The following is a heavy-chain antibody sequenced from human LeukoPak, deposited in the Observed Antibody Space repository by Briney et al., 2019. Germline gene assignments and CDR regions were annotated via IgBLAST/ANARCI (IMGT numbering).Heavy chain of an antibody. CDR3: ATGKQYQLLWLFDY. V-gene: IGHV3-23*01. D-gene: IGHD2-2*01. Sequence: GGSLRLSCAASGFTFSSYAMSWVRQAPGKGLEWVSAISGSGGSTYYADSVKGRFTISRDNSKDTLYLQMNSLRAEDTAVYYCATGKQYQLLWLFDYWGQGTLVTVSS. J-gene: IGHJ4*02. CDR1: GFTFSSYA. CDR2: ISGSGGST.